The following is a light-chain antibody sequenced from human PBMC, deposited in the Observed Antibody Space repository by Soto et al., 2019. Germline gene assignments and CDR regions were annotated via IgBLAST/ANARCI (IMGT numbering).Light chain of an antibody. Sequence: QSVLTQPPSVSGAPGQRVTISCTGSSSNIGAGYDVHWYQQLPRTAPKLLIYGNSNRPSGVPDRFSGSKSGTSASLAITGLDADDEADYYCQSYDTSLSGVLFGGGTKLTVL. V-gene: IGLV1-40*01. CDR3: QSYDTSLSGVL. CDR2: GNS. J-gene: IGLJ2*01. CDR1: SSNIGAGYD.